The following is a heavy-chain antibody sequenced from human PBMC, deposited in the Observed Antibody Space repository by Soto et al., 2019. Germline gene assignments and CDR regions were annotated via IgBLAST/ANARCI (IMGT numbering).Heavy chain of an antibody. CDR1: GFTFTRYS. CDR2: ISSTTNYI. CDR3: ARESEDLTSNFDY. V-gene: IGHV3-21*01. Sequence: EVQLVESGGGLVKPGGSLRLSCAASGFTFTRYSMNWVRQAPGKGLEWVSSISSTTNYIYYADSMKGRFTVSRDNAKNSVYLEMNSLSAEDTALYYCARESEDLTSNFDYWVQGTLVTVSS. J-gene: IGHJ4*02.